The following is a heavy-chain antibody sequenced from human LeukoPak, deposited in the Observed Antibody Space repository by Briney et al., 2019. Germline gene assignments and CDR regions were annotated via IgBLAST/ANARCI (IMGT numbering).Heavy chain of an antibody. CDR3: ARGSDYSNGNIYEDDLEY. D-gene: IGHD5-12*01. CDR2: INQDGRVK. CDR1: GFTFDKYW. J-gene: IGHJ4*02. V-gene: IGHV3-7*01. Sequence: PGGSLRLSCAASGFTFDKYWMDWVRQAPGKGLEWVAQINQDGRVKHYVDSVKGRFTISRDNAKNLVSLQMSSLRVEDTAVYYCARGSDYSNGNIYEDDLEYWGQGTLVTVSS.